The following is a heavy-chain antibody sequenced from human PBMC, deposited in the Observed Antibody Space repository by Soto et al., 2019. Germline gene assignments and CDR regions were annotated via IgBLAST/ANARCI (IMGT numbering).Heavy chain of an antibody. V-gene: IGHV3-48*01. J-gene: IGHJ5*02. CDR2: ISSSSSTI. CDR1: GFTFSSYS. Sequence: EVQLVESGGGLVQPGGSLILSCAASGFTFSSYSMNWVRQAPGKGLEWVSYISSSSSTIYYADSVKGRFTISRDNAKNSLYLQMNSLRAEDTAVYYCARYCGDLNWFAPWGRGTLVTVSS. D-gene: IGHD4-17*01. CDR3: ARYCGDLNWFAP.